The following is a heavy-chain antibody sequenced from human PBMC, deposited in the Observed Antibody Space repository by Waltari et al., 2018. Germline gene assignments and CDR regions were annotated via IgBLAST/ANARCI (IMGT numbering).Heavy chain of an antibody. D-gene: IGHD2-21*01. CDR3: ARAILAYCGGDCPVRFDP. CDR2: INPISGGT. V-gene: IGHV1-2*02. CDR1: GYTFTGYY. J-gene: IGHJ5*02. Sequence: QVQLVQSGAEVKKPGASVKVSCKASGYTFTGYYMHWVRQAPGQGLEWMGWINPISGGTNYAQKCQGRVTMTRDTSISTAYMELSRLRSDDTAVYYCARAILAYCGGDCPVRFDPWGQGTLVTVSS.